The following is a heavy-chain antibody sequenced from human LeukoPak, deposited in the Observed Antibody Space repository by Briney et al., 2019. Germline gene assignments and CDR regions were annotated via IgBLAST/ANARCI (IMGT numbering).Heavy chain of an antibody. CDR1: GFTFSAYA. Sequence: GGSLRLFCAASGFTFSAYAMSWVRQAPGKGLEWVSSISGSGGNTYYADSVKGRFTISRDNSKNTLYLQMNSLRADDTAVYYCATRSGYFDCWGQGTLVTVSS. D-gene: IGHD3-10*01. J-gene: IGHJ4*02. CDR2: ISGSGGNT. V-gene: IGHV3-23*01. CDR3: ATRSGYFDC.